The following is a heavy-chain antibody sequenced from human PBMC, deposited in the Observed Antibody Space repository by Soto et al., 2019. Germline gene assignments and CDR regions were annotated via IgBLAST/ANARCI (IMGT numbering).Heavy chain of an antibody. Sequence: GRSLRLSCVASGFSFSIYAMSWVRQAPGKGLEWVSALNAGGDNTYYADSVKGRFTISRDNSMSALYLQMNSLRIEDTAVYYCAHPRGYGVFDAYDIWGQGTTVTVSS. D-gene: IGHD4-17*01. J-gene: IGHJ3*02. CDR3: AHPRGYGVFDAYDI. V-gene: IGHV3-23*01. CDR2: LNAGGDNT. CDR1: GFSFSIYA.